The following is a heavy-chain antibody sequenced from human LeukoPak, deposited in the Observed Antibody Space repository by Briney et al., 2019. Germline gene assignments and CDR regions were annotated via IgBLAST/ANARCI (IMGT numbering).Heavy chain of an antibody. V-gene: IGHV3-23*01. CDR2: ISGSGGST. D-gene: IGHD3-10*01. Sequence: GGSLRLSCAASGFTFSRYAMSWVRQAPGKGLEWVSAISGSGGSTYYADSVKGRCTISRDNSKNTLYLQMNSLRAEDTAVYYCAKTKGLVRGVIDYWGQGTLVTVSS. J-gene: IGHJ4*02. CDR1: GFTFSRYA. CDR3: AKTKGLVRGVIDY.